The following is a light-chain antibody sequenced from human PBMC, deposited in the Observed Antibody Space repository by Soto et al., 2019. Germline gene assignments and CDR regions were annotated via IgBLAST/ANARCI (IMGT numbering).Light chain of an antibody. V-gene: IGLV2-23*02. CDR3: CSYAGSSWV. CDR2: EVS. J-gene: IGLJ1*01. Sequence: QSALTQPASVSASPGQSITISCTGTSSDVGSYNLVSWYQQHPGKAPKLMIYEVSKRPSGVSNRFSGSKSGNTASLTISGLQAEDEADYYCCSYAGSSWVFGTGTNLTVL. CDR1: SSDVGSYNL.